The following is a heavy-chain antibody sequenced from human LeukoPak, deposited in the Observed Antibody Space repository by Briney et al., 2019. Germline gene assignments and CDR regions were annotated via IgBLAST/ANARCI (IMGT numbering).Heavy chain of an antibody. J-gene: IGHJ4*02. D-gene: IGHD2-2*02. V-gene: IGHV3-21*04. CDR2: ISSSSSYI. CDR3: ARDRGYCSSTSCYMAYDY. CDR1: GFTFSSYS. Sequence: GGSLRLSCAASGFTFSSYSMNWVRQAPGKGLEWVSSISSSSSYIYYADSVKGRFTISRDNAKNSLYLQMNSLRAEDTALYYCARDRGYCSSTSCYMAYDYWGQGTLVTVSS.